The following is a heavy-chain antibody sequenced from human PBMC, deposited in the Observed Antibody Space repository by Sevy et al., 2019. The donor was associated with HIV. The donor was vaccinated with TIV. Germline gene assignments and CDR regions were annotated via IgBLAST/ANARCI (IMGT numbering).Heavy chain of an antibody. J-gene: IGHJ6*02. CDR2: ISSSSSYI. CDR3: ARDRGCSSTSCHYYYGMDV. D-gene: IGHD2-2*01. V-gene: IGHV3-21*01. Sequence: GGSLRLSCAASGFTFSSYSMNWVRQAPGKGLEWVSSISSSSSYIYYADSVKGRFTISRDNAKNSLYLQMNSLRAEDTAVYYCARDRGCSSTSCHYYYGMDVCGQGTTVTVSS. CDR1: GFTFSSYS.